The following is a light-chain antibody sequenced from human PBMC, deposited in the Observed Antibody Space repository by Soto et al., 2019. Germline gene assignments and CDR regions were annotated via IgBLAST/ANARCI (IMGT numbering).Light chain of an antibody. CDR3: QQYGRLPLS. CDR2: GAS. Sequence: ILLTQSPGTLSLSPGDRATLSCRSSQSLTNSFLAWYQQRPGQTPRLLIYGASIRATDIPDRFSGSGSGTDFTLTISRLEPEDFAVYFCQQYGRLPLSFGGGTKVEIK. J-gene: IGKJ4*01. CDR1: QSLTNSF. V-gene: IGKV3-20*01.